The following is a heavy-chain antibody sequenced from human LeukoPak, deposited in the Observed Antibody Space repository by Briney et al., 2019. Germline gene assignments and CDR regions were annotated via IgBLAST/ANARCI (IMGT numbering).Heavy chain of an antibody. CDR3: ARVRDGSQDY. D-gene: IGHD5-24*01. Sequence: PGGSLTLTLAVAGFTLSSYDIRWVRQAPGKGLEWVSYISSGGGTIYYADSVKGRFTISRDNAKNSIYLQMNSLRAEDTAVYYCARVRDGSQDYWGQAAMAAVCS. J-gene: IGHJ4*03. V-gene: IGHV3-48*03. CDR1: GFTLSSYD. CDR2: ISSGGGTI.